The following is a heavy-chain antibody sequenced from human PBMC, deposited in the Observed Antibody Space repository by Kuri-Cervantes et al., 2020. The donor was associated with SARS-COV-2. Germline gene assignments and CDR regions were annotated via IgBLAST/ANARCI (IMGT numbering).Heavy chain of an antibody. CDR2: ISGSCGRT. J-gene: IGHJ4*02. CDR3: AKGHRLVVPTTVGCVADY. Sequence: GESLKISCAASGFTFSSYAKSRVRQAPGKGLEWVPAISGSCGRTFYADSVKGRFTISRDNAKNSLYTLMNSLCTEDPALYYCAKGHRLVVPTTVGCVADYWGQGILVTVSS. D-gene: IGHD4/OR15-4a*01. CDR1: GFTFSSYA. V-gene: IGHV3-23*01.